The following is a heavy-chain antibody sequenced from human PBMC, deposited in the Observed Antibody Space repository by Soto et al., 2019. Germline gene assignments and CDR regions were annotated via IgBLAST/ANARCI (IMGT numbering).Heavy chain of an antibody. CDR3: ARGVLVGATPYYYYGMDV. J-gene: IGHJ6*02. CDR2: ISYDGSNK. Sequence: QVQLVESGGGVVQPGRSRRLSCAASGFTFSSYAMHWVRQAPGKGLEWVAVISYDGSNKYYADSVKGRFTISRDNSKNTLYLQMNSLRAEDTAVYYCARGVLVGATPYYYYGMDVWGQGTTVTVSS. CDR1: GFTFSSYA. D-gene: IGHD1-26*01. V-gene: IGHV3-30-3*01.